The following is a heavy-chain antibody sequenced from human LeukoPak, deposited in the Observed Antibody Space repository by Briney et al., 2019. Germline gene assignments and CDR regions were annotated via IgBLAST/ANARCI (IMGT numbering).Heavy chain of an antibody. D-gene: IGHD3-10*01. CDR3: ARGGYHYGSGRSYGMDV. V-gene: IGHV4-61*05. Sequence: SETLSLTCTVSGGSISSSSYYWGWIRQPPGKGLEWIGYIYYSGTTNYNPSLKSRVTISVDTSKNQFSLKLSSVTAADTAVYYCARGGYHYGSGRSYGMDVWGQGTTVTVSS. CDR1: GGSISSSSYY. J-gene: IGHJ6*02. CDR2: IYYSGTT.